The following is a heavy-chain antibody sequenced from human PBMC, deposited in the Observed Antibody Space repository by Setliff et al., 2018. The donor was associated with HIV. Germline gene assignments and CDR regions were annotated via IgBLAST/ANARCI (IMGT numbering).Heavy chain of an antibody. Sequence: SVKVSCKASGGIFNTYGMNWVRQAPGQGLEWMGGIIPIARAPNYAQKFQDRVTITADESTSTVYMHLSSLRSDDTAVYYCAREYHIAPAGTRVANYFDYWGQGTLVTVPS. CDR1: GGIFNTYG. D-gene: IGHD6-13*01. V-gene: IGHV1-69*13. CDR3: AREYHIAPAGTRVANYFDY. CDR2: IIPIARAP. J-gene: IGHJ4*02.